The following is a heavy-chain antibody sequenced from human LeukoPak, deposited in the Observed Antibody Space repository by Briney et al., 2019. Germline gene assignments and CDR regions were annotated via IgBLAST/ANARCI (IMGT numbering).Heavy chain of an antibody. CDR3: ARGGSGSGYLYYFDF. Sequence: GASVKVSCKASGYSFSDYSMHWVRQAPGQGLEWMGRINPNSGGTSYAQNFQGRVSVTRDTSISTTYMELSGLTSDDTAVYHCARGGSGSGYLYYFDFWGQGTLVSVSS. V-gene: IGHV1-2*06. CDR1: GYSFSDYS. CDR2: INPNSGGT. J-gene: IGHJ4*02. D-gene: IGHD3-10*01.